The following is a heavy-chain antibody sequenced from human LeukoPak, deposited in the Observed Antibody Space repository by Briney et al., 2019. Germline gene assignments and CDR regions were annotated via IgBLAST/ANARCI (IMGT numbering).Heavy chain of an antibody. Sequence: SETLSLTCAVYGGSCSGYYWSWIRQPPGKGLEWIGEINHSGSTNYNPSLKSRVTISVDTSKNQFSLKLSSVTAADTAVYYCARGLLSDYWGQGTLVTVSS. CDR3: ARGLLSDY. CDR1: GGSCSGYY. J-gene: IGHJ4*02. V-gene: IGHV4-34*01. CDR2: INHSGST.